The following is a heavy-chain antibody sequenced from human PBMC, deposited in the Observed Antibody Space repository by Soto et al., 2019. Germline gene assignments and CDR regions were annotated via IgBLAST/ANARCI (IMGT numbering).Heavy chain of an antibody. CDR2: IRYDGSNK. V-gene: IGHV3-33*08. J-gene: IGHJ3*02. CDR1: GFTFGSYG. Sequence: GGSLRLSCAASGFTFGSYGMHWVSPAPSKGMEWEAVIRYDGSNKNYGDSVKGRLTISRDNSKNTMYLQMNSLRGEDTAVYYGARGWGIAAAGSAFDIWGQGTMVTVSS. CDR3: ARGWGIAAAGSAFDI. D-gene: IGHD6-13*01.